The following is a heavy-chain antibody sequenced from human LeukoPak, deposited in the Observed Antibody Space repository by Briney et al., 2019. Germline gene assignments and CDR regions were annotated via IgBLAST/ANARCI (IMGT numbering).Heavy chain of an antibody. CDR1: GGTFSSYA. V-gene: IGHV1-69*06. CDR2: IIPIFGTT. CDR3: AKNGVLFHYYPFYFDY. Sequence: SVKVSCKASGGTFSSYAISWVRQAPGQGLECMGGIIPIFGTTNYAQKFQGRVTFSADKSTRTAYMELSSLRSEDTAVYYCAKNGVLFHYYPFYFDYWGQGTLVTVSS. J-gene: IGHJ4*02. D-gene: IGHD3-22*01.